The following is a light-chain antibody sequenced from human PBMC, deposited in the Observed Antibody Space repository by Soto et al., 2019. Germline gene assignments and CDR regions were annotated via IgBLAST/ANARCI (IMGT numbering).Light chain of an antibody. V-gene: IGKV2-28*01. CDR1: QSLLHSNGFHY. CDR2: LSS. Sequence: DIVMTQSPLSLPVTPGEPASISCRSSQSLLHSNGFHYLDWYLQKPGRSPQLLIYLSSDWPCGVPDRFSVSGAGTEFTLKISGVEAEDVGDYYCMQALQSPPTFGQGTKREI. CDR3: MQALQSPPT. J-gene: IGKJ2*01.